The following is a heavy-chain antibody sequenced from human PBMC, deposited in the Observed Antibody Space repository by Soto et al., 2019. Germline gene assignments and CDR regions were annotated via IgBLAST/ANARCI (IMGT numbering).Heavy chain of an antibody. Sequence: PSETLSLTCTLSCGSIISYYWSWIRQPPGKGLEWIGYIYYSGSTNYNPSLKSRVTISVDTSKNQFSLKLSSVTAADTAVYYCARSYDILTGYYYFDYWGQGTLVTVSS. CDR3: ARSYDILTGYYYFDY. CDR1: CGSIISYY. J-gene: IGHJ4*02. CDR2: IYYSGST. D-gene: IGHD3-9*01. V-gene: IGHV4-59*01.